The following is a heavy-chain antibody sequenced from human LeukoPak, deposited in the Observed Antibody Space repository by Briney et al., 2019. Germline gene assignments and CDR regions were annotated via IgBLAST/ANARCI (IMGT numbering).Heavy chain of an antibody. V-gene: IGHV1-3*01. D-gene: IGHD3-22*01. CDR3: ARSLYYFDSSGYYYPFNF. Sequence: ASVKVSCKASGYSFIAYAMHWVRQAPGQRLEWMGWVHGGNGNTKYSQKFQDRVTITRDTSASIAYMELSSLRSEDTAMYYCARSLYYFDSSGYYYPFNFWGQGTLVTVSS. CDR1: GYSFIAYA. J-gene: IGHJ4*02. CDR2: VHGGNGNT.